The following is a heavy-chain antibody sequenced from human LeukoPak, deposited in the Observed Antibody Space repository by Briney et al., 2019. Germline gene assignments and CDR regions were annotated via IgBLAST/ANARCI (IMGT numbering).Heavy chain of an antibody. CDR3: ARSNYVLRYFDWLFDH. V-gene: IGHV3-11*04. J-gene: IGHJ5*02. D-gene: IGHD3-9*01. CDR1: GFTFSDYY. CDR2: ISSSGSTI. Sequence: GGSLRLSCAASGFTFSDYYMSWIRQAPGKGLEWVSYISSSGSTIYYADSVKGRFTISRDNAKNSLYLQMNSLRAEDTAVYYCARSNYVLRYFDWLFDHWGQGTLVTVSS.